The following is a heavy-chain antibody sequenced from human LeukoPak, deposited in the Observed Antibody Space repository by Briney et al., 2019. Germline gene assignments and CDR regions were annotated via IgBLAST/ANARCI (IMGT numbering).Heavy chain of an antibody. J-gene: IGHJ4*02. V-gene: IGHV4-59*01. Sequence: PSETLSLTCTVSGGSISSYYWSWIRQPPGKGLEWIAYISDIGSINYNPSLKSRVTISVDTSKNQFSLKLSSVTAADTAVYYCATLIDYGGNGVDYWGQGTLVTVSS. CDR3: ATLIDYGGNGVDY. D-gene: IGHD4-23*01. CDR1: GGSISSYY. CDR2: ISDIGSI.